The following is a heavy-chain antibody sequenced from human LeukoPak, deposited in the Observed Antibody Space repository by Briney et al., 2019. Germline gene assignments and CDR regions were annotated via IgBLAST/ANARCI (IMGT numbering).Heavy chain of an antibody. CDR2: IIPIFGTA. V-gene: IGHV1-69*06. D-gene: IGHD3-9*01. CDR1: GGTFSSYA. J-gene: IGHJ6*04. Sequence: ASVKVSCTASGGTFSSYAISWVRQAPGQGLEWMGGIIPIFGTANYAQKLQGRVTITADKSTSTAYMELSSLRSEDTAVYYCASSRGLRYFDWLLYGGSHYGMDVWGKGTTVTVSS. CDR3: ASSRGLRYFDWLLYGGSHYGMDV.